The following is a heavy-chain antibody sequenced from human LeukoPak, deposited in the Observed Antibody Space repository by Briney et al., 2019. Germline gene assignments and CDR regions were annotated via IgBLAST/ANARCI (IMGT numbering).Heavy chain of an antibody. CDR2: IYYSGST. CDR3: ARGKRRGSSGSEY. Sequence: SETLSLTCTVSGGSISSYYWSWIRQPPGKGLEWIGYIYYSGSTNYNPSLKSRVTISVDTSKNQFSLKLSSVTAADTAVYYCARGKRRGSSGSEYWGQGTLVTVSS. J-gene: IGHJ4*02. V-gene: IGHV4-59*08. D-gene: IGHD3-22*01. CDR1: GGSISSYY.